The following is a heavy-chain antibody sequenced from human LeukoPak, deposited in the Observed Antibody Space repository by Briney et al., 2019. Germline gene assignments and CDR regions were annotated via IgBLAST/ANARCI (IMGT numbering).Heavy chain of an antibody. V-gene: IGHV4-39*07. CDR3: ASGGWLLLSPLDY. D-gene: IGHD3-22*01. CDR1: GGSISSSSYY. CDR2: IYYSGST. Sequence: SETLSLTCTVSGGSISSSSYYWGWIRQPPGKGLEWIGSIYYSGSTYYNPSLKSRVTISVDTSKNQFSLKLSSVTAADTAVYYCASGGWLLLSPLDYWGQGTLVTVSS. J-gene: IGHJ4*02.